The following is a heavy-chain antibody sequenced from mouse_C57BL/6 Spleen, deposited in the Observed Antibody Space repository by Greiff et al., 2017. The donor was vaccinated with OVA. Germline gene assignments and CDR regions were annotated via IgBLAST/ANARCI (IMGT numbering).Heavy chain of an antibody. CDR2: INPNNGGT. J-gene: IGHJ3*01. CDR1: GYTFTDYN. D-gene: IGHD2-3*01. V-gene: IGHV1-22*01. Sequence: VQLKQSGPELVKPGASVKMSCKASGYTFTDYNMHWVKQSHGKSLEWIGYINPNNGGTSYNQKFKGKATLTVNKSSSTAYMELRSLTSEDSAVYYCARGYYDFLGFAYWGQGTLVTVSA. CDR3: ARGYYDFLGFAY.